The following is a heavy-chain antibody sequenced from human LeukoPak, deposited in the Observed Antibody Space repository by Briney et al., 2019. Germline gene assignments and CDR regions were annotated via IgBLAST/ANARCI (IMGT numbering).Heavy chain of an antibody. CDR2: IIPIFGTA. CDR3: AIVRGETTTFDY. D-gene: IGHD3-16*01. CDR1: GGTFSSYA. Sequence: SVKVSCKASGGTFSSYAISWVRQAPGQGLEWMGGIIPIFGTANYAQKFQGRVTITTDESTSTAYMELSSLRSEDTAVYYCAIVRGETTTFDYWGQGTLVTVSS. J-gene: IGHJ4*02. V-gene: IGHV1-69*05.